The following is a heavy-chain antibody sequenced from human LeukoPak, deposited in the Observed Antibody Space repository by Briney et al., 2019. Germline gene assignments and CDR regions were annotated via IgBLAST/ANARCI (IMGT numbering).Heavy chain of an antibody. CDR3: ATSGYSSGWYGAFDI. Sequence: SETLSLTCAVYGGSFSGYYWGWIRQPPGKGLEWIGYIYYSGSTNYNPSLKSRVTISVDTSKNQFSLKLSSVTAADTAVYYCATSGYSSGWYGAFDIWGQGTMVTVSS. CDR1: GGSFSGYY. V-gene: IGHV4-59*01. CDR2: IYYSGST. J-gene: IGHJ3*02. D-gene: IGHD6-19*01.